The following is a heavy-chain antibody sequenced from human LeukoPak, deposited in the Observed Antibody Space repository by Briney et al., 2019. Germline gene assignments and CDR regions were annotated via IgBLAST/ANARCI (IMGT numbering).Heavy chain of an antibody. J-gene: IGHJ4*02. Sequence: ASVKVSCKASGYTFTSYYMHWVRQAPGQGLEWMGIITPTDSTNYAQKFQGRVTMTRDMSTNTVYMELSSLRSEDTAVYYCARDLQITRRPGSIDYWGQGTLVTVSS. CDR3: ARDLQITRRPGSIDY. CDR2: ITPTDST. V-gene: IGHV1-46*01. D-gene: IGHD3-10*01. CDR1: GYTFTSYY.